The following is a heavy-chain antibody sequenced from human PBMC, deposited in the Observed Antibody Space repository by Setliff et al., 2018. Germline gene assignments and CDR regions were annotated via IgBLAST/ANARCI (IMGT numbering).Heavy chain of an antibody. D-gene: IGHD3-22*01. CDR3: AREGRRYYDSRGYYYDPYYYNYMDV. CDR2: ISAYNDNT. Sequence: ASVKVSCKASGYTFTNYGISWVRQAPGQGLEWMGWISAYNDNTNYAQKVQGRVTMTTDTSTSTAYMELRSLTSDDTAVYYCAREGRRYYDSRGYYYDPYYYNYMDVWGKGSTVTVSS. J-gene: IGHJ6*03. V-gene: IGHV1-18*01. CDR1: GYTFTNYG.